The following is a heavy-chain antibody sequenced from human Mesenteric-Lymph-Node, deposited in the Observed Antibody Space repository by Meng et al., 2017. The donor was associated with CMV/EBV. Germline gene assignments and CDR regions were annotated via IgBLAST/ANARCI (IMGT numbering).Heavy chain of an antibody. CDR3: AKDRTFSDYAFWSGSDY. V-gene: IGHV3-33*03. CDR2: IWFDGGTK. J-gene: IGHJ4*02. CDR1: GFNFSNYY. Sequence: GESLKISCAASGFNFSNYYMHWVRQAPGKGLEWVAVIWFDGGTKYYADSVKGRFTISRDNSKNSVYLQMNSLRAEDTAVYHCAKDRTFSDYAFWSGSDYWGQGTLVTVSS. D-gene: IGHD3-3*01.